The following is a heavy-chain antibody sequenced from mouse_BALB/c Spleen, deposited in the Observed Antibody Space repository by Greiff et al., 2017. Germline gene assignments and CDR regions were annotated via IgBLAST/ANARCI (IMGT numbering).Heavy chain of an antibody. Sequence: VQLQQSGAELVRPGSSVKISCKASGYAFSSYWMNWVKQRPGQGLEWIGQIYPGDGDTNYNGKFKGKATLTADKSSSTAYMQLSSLTSEDSAVYYCAQYYYGSSRYFDVWGAGTTVTVSS. V-gene: IGHV1-80*01. CDR1: GYAFSSYW. D-gene: IGHD1-1*01. CDR3: AQYYYGSSRYFDV. CDR2: IYPGDGDT. J-gene: IGHJ1*01.